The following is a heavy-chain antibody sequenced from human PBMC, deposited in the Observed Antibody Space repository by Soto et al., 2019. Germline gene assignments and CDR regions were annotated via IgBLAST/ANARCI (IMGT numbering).Heavy chain of an antibody. CDR2: IYATGTT. V-gene: IGHV4-4*02. CDR3: VRDGTKTLRDWFDP. J-gene: IGHJ5*02. CDR1: GGSFTSNNW. Sequence: PSETLSLTCAVSGGSFTSNNWWTWVRQPPGQGLEWIGRIYATGTTDYNPSPKSRVMMSVDTSKKQFSLKLRSVTAADTAVYYCVRDGTKTLRDWFDPWGQGISVTVSS. D-gene: IGHD1-1*01.